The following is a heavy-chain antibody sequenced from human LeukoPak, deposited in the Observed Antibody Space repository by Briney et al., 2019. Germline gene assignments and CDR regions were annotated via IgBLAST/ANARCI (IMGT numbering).Heavy chain of an antibody. CDR3: ARGVTGSGSYFLLTRYYFDY. V-gene: IGHV4-31*03. J-gene: IGHJ4*02. Sequence: SETLSLTCTVSGDSISSGGYYWGWLRQHPEKGLEWIGYIYYSGSTYYNRSLKSRFTISVDTSKNQFSLKLSSVTAADTAVYYCARGVTGSGSYFLLTRYYFDYWGQGTLVTVSS. CDR1: GDSISSGGYY. D-gene: IGHD3-10*01. CDR2: IYYSGST.